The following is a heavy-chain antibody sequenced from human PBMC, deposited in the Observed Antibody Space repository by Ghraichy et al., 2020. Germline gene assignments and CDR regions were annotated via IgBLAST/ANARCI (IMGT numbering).Heavy chain of an antibody. Sequence: GGSLRLSCAASGFTFSSYGMHWVRQAPGKGLEWVAVIWYDGSNKYYADSVKGRFTISRDNSKNTLYLQMNSLRAEDTAVYYCARVYDSSGYYYSDYWGQGTLVTVSS. V-gene: IGHV3-33*01. CDR1: GFTFSSYG. CDR2: IWYDGSNK. J-gene: IGHJ4*02. CDR3: ARVYDSSGYYYSDY. D-gene: IGHD3-22*01.